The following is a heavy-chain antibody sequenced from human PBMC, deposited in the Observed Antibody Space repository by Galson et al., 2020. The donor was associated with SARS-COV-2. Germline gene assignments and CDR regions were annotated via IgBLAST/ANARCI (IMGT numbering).Heavy chain of an antibody. CDR1: GFTFSSYA. CDR3: AKPNTVVIEYFQH. J-gene: IGHJ1*01. V-gene: IGHV3-23*01. Sequence: GGSLRLSCAASGFTFSSYAMSWVRQAPGKGLEWVLAISGSGGSTYYADSVKGRFTISRDNSKNTLYLQMNSLRAEDTAVYYCAKPNTVVIEYFQHWGQGTLVTVSS. CDR2: ISGSGGST. D-gene: IGHD2-15*01.